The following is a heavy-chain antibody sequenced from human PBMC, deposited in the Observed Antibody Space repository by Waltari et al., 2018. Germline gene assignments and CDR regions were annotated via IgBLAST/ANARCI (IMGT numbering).Heavy chain of an antibody. CDR2: INSDGSTT. V-gene: IGHV3-74*01. D-gene: IGHD6-19*01. J-gene: IGHJ5*01. Sequence: VRQAPGKGLVWVSRINSDGSTTTYADSVKGRFTISRDNAKNTLYLQMNSLRAEDTAVYYCARWISGWYVLRFDSWGQGTLVTVSS. CDR3: ARWISGWYVLRFDS.